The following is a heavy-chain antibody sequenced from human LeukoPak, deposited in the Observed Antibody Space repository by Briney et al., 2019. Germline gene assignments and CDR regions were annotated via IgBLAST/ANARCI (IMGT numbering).Heavy chain of an antibody. J-gene: IGHJ4*02. CDR1: GGSISSGGYY. Sequence: SETLSLTCTVSGGSISSGGYYWSCIRQHPGKGLECIGYIYYSGSTYYNPSLKSRVTISVDTSKNQFSLKLSSVTAADTAVYYCARGGTYYYDSSGYYPPWYFDYWGQGTLVTVSS. CDR2: IYYSGST. V-gene: IGHV4-31*03. CDR3: ARGGTYYYDSSGYYPPWYFDY. D-gene: IGHD3-22*01.